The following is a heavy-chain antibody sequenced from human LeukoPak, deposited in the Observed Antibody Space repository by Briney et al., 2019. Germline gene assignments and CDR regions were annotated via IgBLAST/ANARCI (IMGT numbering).Heavy chain of an antibody. J-gene: IGHJ6*02. CDR1: GFTFSSYG. Sequence: PGGSLRLSCAASGFTFSSYGMHWVRQAPGKGLEWVSAISGSGGSTYYADSVKGRFTISRDNSKNTLYLQMNSLRAEDTAVYYCAKDGRVPAARDGMDVWGQGTTVTVSS. CDR3: AKDGRVPAARDGMDV. V-gene: IGHV3-23*01. CDR2: ISGSGGST. D-gene: IGHD2-2*01.